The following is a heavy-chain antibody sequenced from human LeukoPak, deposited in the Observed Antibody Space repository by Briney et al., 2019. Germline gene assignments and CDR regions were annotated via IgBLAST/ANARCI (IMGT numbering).Heavy chain of an antibody. Sequence: SGTLSLTCAVSGGSISSDYWSWIRRPPGKGLEWIGYIHSSGTTRLNPSLKSRVTMSVDMSNNQFSLKLSSVTATDTAVYYCARVVPDGYSPNWGQGILVTVSS. CDR1: GGSISSDY. CDR2: IHSSGTT. J-gene: IGHJ1*01. V-gene: IGHV4-59*01. CDR3: ARVVPDGYSPN. D-gene: IGHD5-12*01.